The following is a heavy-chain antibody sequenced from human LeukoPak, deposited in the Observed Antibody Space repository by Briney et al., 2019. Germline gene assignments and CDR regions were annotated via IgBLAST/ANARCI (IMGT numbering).Heavy chain of an antibody. Sequence: GGSLRLSCAASGFTFSDYYMSWIRQAPGKGLEWVSYISSSGSTIYYADSVKGRFTISRDNAKNSLYLQMNSLRAEDTAVYYCAREELGYCSSTSCYRDFDYWGQGTLVTVSS. CDR1: GFTFSDYY. CDR2: ISSSGSTI. V-gene: IGHV3-11*04. J-gene: IGHJ4*02. CDR3: AREELGYCSSTSCYRDFDY. D-gene: IGHD2-2*02.